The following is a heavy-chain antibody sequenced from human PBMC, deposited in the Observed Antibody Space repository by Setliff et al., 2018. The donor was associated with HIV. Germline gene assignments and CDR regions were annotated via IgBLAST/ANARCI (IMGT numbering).Heavy chain of an antibody. CDR1: GVSISSGSYY. J-gene: IGHJ6*04. CDR2: IYYSGRT. CDR3: ARDVGEQLDV. Sequence: SETLSLTCTVSGVSISSGSYYWSWIRQSAGKGLEWIGRIYYSGRTNYNPSLDSRVTMSVDTSKNQFSLKLSSVTAADTAVYYCARDVGEQLDVWGKGTTVTVSS. V-gene: IGHV4-61*10.